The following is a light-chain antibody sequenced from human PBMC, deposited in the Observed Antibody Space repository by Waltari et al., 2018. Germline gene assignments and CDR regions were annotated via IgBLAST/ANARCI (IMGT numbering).Light chain of an antibody. CDR3: QQYGSSPRT. CDR2: GAS. J-gene: IGKJ4*01. CDR1: QSVSSSY. V-gene: IGKV3-20*01. Sequence: EIVLTQSPGTMSLSPGERATLSCRASQSVSSSYLAWYQQKPGQAPRILLYGASSRATGIPDRFSGSGSGTDFTLTISRLEPEDFAVYYCQQYGSSPRTFGGGTKVEIK.